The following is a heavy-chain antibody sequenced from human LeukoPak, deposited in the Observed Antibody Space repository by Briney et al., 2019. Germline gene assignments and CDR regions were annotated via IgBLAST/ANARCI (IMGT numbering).Heavy chain of an antibody. J-gene: IGHJ2*01. CDR3: ARESSRIQLDWYFDL. Sequence: GGSLRLSCVASGFTFNTYWIHWVRQGPGKGLVWVSLTSADGTTTTYANSVKGRFTVSRDNARNTLYLQMNSLRGEDAAVYYCARESSRIQLDWYFDLWGRGTLVTVSS. CDR2: TSADGTTT. CDR1: GFTFNTYW. D-gene: IGHD5-18*01. V-gene: IGHV3-74*01.